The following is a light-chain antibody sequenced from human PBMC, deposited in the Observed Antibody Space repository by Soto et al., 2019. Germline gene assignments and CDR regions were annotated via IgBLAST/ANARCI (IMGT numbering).Light chain of an antibody. CDR3: QQYNNWPRT. V-gene: IGKV1-39*01. J-gene: IGKJ1*01. Sequence: DIQMTQSPSPLSASVGDRVTITCRASQSISSYLNWYQQKPGKAPKLLIYAASSLQSGVPSRFSGSGSGTEFTLTISSLQSEDFAVYYCQQYNNWPRTFGQGTKVDIK. CDR2: AAS. CDR1: QSISSY.